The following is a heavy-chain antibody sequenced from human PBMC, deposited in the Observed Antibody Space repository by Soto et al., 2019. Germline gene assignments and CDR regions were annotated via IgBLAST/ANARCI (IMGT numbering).Heavy chain of an antibody. CDR1: GFAFNTHG. CDR2: IWYDGSQR. D-gene: IGHD4-17*01. J-gene: IGHJ4*02. Sequence: VELVESGGGVVQPGGSLRLSCAACGFAFNTHGMHWVRQAPGKGLEWVAVIWYDGSQRYYADFVRGRFTISRDNSQNTLYLQMTSLRAEDTAVYYCARIDDYGDYVTDYWGQGALVTVSS. V-gene: IGHV3-33*01. CDR3: ARIDDYGDYVTDY.